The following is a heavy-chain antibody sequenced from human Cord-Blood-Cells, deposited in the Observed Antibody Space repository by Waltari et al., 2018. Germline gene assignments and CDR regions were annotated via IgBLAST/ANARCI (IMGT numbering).Heavy chain of an antibody. CDR3: AREVVGYEVDY. J-gene: IGHJ4*02. D-gene: IGHD2-15*01. CDR2: IYYSGST. CDR1: GGSISTGDYY. V-gene: IGHV4-30-4*01. Sequence: QVQLQESGPGLVQPSQTLSLTCTVPGGSISTGDYYWSWIRQPPGTGLEWIGYIYYSGSTYYNPSLKSRVTISVDTSKNQFSLKLSSVTAADTAVYYCAREVVGYEVDYWGQGTLVTVSS.